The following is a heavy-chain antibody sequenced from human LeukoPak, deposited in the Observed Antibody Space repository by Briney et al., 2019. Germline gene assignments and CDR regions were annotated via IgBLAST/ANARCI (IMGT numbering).Heavy chain of an antibody. CDR2: IYSTGTT. V-gene: IGHV4-31*03. J-gene: IGHJ5*02. Sequence: SQTLSLTCSVSGDSISRCGYYWHWIRQHPEKGLEWIGYIYSTGTTYYNPSLTSRLTMSLDTSKNQFSLKVTSVTAADTAVYFCARDRPDTTSPTTVGRFDPWGQGTLVTVSS. CDR3: ARDRPDTTSPTTVGRFDP. D-gene: IGHD1-26*01. CDR1: GDSISRCGYY.